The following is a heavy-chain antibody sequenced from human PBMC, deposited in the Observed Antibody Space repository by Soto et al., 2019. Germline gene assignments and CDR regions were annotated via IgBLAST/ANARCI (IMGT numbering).Heavy chain of an antibody. D-gene: IGHD6-13*01. CDR2: ISWNSGSI. CDR3: AKSYTFGAAALRY. CDR1: GFTFDDYA. J-gene: IGHJ4*02. Sequence: GGSLRLSCAASGFTFDDYAMHWVRQAPGKGLEWVSGISWNSGSIGYADSVKGRFTISRDNAKNSLYLQMNSLRAEDTALYYCAKSYTFGAAALRYWGQGTLVTVSS. V-gene: IGHV3-9*01.